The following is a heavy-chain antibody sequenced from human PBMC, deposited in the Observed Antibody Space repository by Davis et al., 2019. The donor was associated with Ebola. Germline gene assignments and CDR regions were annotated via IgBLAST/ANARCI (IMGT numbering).Heavy chain of an antibody. J-gene: IGHJ6*02. CDR3: VRGRRYCSGGSCLPYGMDI. Sequence: MPSETLSLTCTVSNGSINNYYWNWIRQPPGKGLEWVGYVYYSGSTNYNPSLKSRLIISLDSSKNQFSLKLNSVTAADTAIYYCVRGRRYCSGGSCLPYGMDIWGQGTTVTVSS. CDR2: VYYSGST. CDR1: NGSINNYY. D-gene: IGHD2-15*01. V-gene: IGHV4-59*01.